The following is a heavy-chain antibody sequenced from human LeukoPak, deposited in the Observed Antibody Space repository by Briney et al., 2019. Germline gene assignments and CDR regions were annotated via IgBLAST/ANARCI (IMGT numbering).Heavy chain of an antibody. V-gene: IGHV4-61*02. CDR2: IYTSGST. D-gene: IGHD1-26*01. Sequence: PSQTLSLTCTVSGGSISSGGYYWSWIRQPAGKGLEWIGRIYTSGSTNYNPSLKSRVTMSVDTSKNQFSLKLSSVTAADTAVYYCARDAGYVYSGSYGWFDPWGQGTLVTVSS. J-gene: IGHJ5*02. CDR3: ARDAGYVYSGSYGWFDP. CDR1: GGSISSGGYY.